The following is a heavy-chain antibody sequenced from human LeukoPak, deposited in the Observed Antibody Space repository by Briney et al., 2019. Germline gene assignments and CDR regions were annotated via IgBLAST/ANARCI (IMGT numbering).Heavy chain of an antibody. Sequence: PGGSLRLTCAASGFTFSSYAMHWVRQAPGKGLEWVAVISYDGSNKNYADSVKGRFTISRHNSKNTLYLQMNSLRSEDTVVYYCARDNNGDYWGRGTLVTVSS. J-gene: IGHJ4*02. CDR3: ARDNNGDY. D-gene: IGHD1/OR15-1a*01. V-gene: IGHV3-30-3*01. CDR1: GFTFSSYA. CDR2: ISYDGSNK.